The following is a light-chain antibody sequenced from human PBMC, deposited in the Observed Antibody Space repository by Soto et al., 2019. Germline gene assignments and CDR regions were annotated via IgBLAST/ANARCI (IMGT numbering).Light chain of an antibody. J-gene: IGLJ1*01. CDR3: LSHTTSRTYV. CDR2: NVN. V-gene: IGLV2-14*03. Sequence: QSVLTQPASVSGSPGQSITISCSGTSSDIGAYEYVSWYQQHPGKPPKLMIYNVNNRPSGVSYRFSGSKSGNTASLTISRLQTEDEADYYCLSHTTSRTYVFGTGTKVTVL. CDR1: SSDIGAYEY.